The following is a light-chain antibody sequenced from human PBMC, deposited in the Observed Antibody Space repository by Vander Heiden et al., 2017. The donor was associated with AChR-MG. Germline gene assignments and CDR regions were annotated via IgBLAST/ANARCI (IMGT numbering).Light chain of an antibody. J-gene: IGLJ2*01. Sequence: NFVLTQPHSVSESPGKTVTISCTRSGGSIASNYVQWYQHRPGRATTTVIFEDNHRPSGVPDRFSGSIDSSSNSASLIISGLKTEDEADYYCQSYDDTNHGVFGGGTKLTVL. CDR1: GGSIASNY. V-gene: IGLV6-57*03. CDR2: EDN. CDR3: QSYDDTNHGV.